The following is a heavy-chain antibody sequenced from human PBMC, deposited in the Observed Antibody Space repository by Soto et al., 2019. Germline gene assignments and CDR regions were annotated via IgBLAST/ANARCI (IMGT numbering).Heavy chain of an antibody. CDR3: ARVKSAGYYYYGMDV. D-gene: IGHD6-25*01. Sequence: PSETLSLTCAVYGGSFSGYYWSWIRQPPGKGLEWSGEINHSGSTNYNPSLKSRVTISVDTSKNQFSLKLSSVTAADTAVYYCARVKSAGYYYYGMDVWGQGTTVTVSS. V-gene: IGHV4-34*01. CDR2: INHSGST. J-gene: IGHJ6*02. CDR1: GGSFSGYY.